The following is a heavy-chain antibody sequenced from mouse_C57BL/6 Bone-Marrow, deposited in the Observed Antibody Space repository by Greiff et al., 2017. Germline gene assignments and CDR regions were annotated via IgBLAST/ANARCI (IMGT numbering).Heavy chain of an antibody. CDR2: IYPGSGST. Sequence: QVQLPQPGAELVKPGASVKMSCKASGYTFTSYWITWVKPRPGQGLEWIGDIYPGSGSTNYNEKFQSKATLTVDTSSSPAYMQLSSLTSEDSAVHYCARDEGFYAMDYWGQGTSVTVSS. CDR3: ARDEGFYAMDY. V-gene: IGHV1-55*01. J-gene: IGHJ4*01. CDR1: GYTFTSYW.